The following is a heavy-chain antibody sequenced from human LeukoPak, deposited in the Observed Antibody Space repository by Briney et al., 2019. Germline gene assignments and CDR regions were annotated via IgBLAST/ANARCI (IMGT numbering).Heavy chain of an antibody. CDR3: ARGGEHSPEALVVTVTTKEGVVNYFDY. Sequence: SETLSLTCAVYGGSFSGYYWSWIRQPPGKGLEWIGEINHSGSTNYNPSLKSRVTISVDTTKNQISLKLSSVTAADTAGYYCARGGEHSPEALVVTVTTKEGVVNYFDYWGQGTLVTVSS. CDR2: INHSGST. V-gene: IGHV4-34*01. D-gene: IGHD2-21*02. CDR1: GGSFSGYY. J-gene: IGHJ4*02.